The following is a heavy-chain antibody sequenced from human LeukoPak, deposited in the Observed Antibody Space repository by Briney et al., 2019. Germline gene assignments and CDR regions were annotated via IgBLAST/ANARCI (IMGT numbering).Heavy chain of an antibody. CDR3: VRYYYDSSGYVYFDY. CDR1: GYTFTTYA. V-gene: IGHV7-4-1*02. D-gene: IGHD3-22*01. J-gene: IGHJ4*02. Sequence: ASVKASCKASGYTFTTYAMNWVRQAPGQGLEWMGWINTNTGNPTYAQGFTGRFVFSLDTSVSTAYLQISSLKAEDTAVYYCVRYYYDSSGYVYFDYWGQGTLVTVSS. CDR2: INTNTGNP.